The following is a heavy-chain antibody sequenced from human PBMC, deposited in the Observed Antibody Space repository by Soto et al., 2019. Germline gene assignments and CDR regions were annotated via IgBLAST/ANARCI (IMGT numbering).Heavy chain of an antibody. J-gene: IGHJ5*02. CDR3: AKDSIPYSSSYDIDP. CDR1: GFSFSGYA. D-gene: IGHD6-6*01. V-gene: IGHV3-23*01. Sequence: EVQLLESGGGLVQPGGSLRLSCVASGFSFSGYAMSWVRQAPGKGLVWVSSMTANGVSIYYADSVRGRFTISRDNSKNTLYLQMSRLRAEDTARYYCAKDSIPYSSSYDIDPWGRGALVTVSS. CDR2: MTANGVSI.